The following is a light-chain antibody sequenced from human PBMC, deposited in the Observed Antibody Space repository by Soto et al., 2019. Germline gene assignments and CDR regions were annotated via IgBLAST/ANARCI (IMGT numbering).Light chain of an antibody. V-gene: IGKV3-20*01. J-gene: IGKJ1*01. CDR3: QQYGSSGT. Sequence: EILLTQSPGTLSLSPGERATLHCRASQSVSNNYLAWYQQKPGQAPRLLIYGASNRATGIPDRFSGSGSGTDFTLTSSRLEPDDFAVYYCQQYGSSGTFGQGTKVDIK. CDR1: QSVSNNY. CDR2: GAS.